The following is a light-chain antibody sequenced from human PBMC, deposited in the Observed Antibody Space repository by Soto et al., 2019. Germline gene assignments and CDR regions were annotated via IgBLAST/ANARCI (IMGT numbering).Light chain of an antibody. J-gene: IGLJ2*01. CDR1: SGHSNYA. Sequence: QLVLTQSPSASASLGASVKLTCTLSSGHSNYAIAWHQQQPEKGPRYLMKLDSDGSHSKGDGIPDRFSGSSSGAERHLTISSLQFDDEADYYCQTWDTGIRVFGGGTKVTVL. CDR3: QTWDTGIRV. V-gene: IGLV4-69*01. CDR2: LDSDGSH.